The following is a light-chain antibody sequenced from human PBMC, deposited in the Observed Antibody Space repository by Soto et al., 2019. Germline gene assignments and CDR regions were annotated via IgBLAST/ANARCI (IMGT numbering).Light chain of an antibody. Sequence: QSVLTQPASVSGSPGQSITISCAGTRDDIGAYDYVSWYQQHPGNAPKLLVYEVTNRPSGVSDRFFGSKSGNTASLTISGLQAEDEADYYCNSYTNSSAVVFGGGTKVTVL. CDR3: NSYTNSSAVV. J-gene: IGLJ2*01. CDR1: RDDIGAYDY. V-gene: IGLV2-14*01. CDR2: EVT.